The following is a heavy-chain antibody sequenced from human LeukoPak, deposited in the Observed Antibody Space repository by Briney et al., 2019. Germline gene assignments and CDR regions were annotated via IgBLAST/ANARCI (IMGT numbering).Heavy chain of an antibody. CDR2: IYYSGST. Sequence: SETLSLTCIVSGGSISSYYWSWIRQPPGKGLEWIGYIYYSGSTNYNPSLKSRVTISVDTSKNQFSLKLSSVTAADTAVYYCARDAPYDYVWGSYRYYYMDVWGKGTTVTVSS. CDR1: GGSISSYY. V-gene: IGHV4-59*01. D-gene: IGHD3-16*02. CDR3: ARDAPYDYVWGSYRYYYMDV. J-gene: IGHJ6*03.